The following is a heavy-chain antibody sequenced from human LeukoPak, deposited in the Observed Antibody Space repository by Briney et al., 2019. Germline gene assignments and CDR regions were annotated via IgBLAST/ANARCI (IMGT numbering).Heavy chain of an antibody. CDR2: VYYSGST. J-gene: IGHJ4*02. D-gene: IGHD3-10*01. CDR1: GGSISSYY. Sequence: SETLSLTCTVSGGSISSYYWSWIRQPPGKGLEWIGYVYYSGSTNYNPSLKSRVTVSVDTSKNQFSLKLSSVTAADTAVYYCARATMVRGVIISYFDYWGQGTLVTVSS. V-gene: IGHV4-59*01. CDR3: ARATMVRGVIISYFDY.